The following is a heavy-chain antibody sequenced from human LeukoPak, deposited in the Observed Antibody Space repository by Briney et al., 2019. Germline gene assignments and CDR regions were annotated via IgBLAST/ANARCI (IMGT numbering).Heavy chain of an antibody. D-gene: IGHD3-22*01. Sequence: GAAVKVSCKASGYTFTGYYMHWERQAPGQGLEWMGWINPNSGGTNYAQKFQGRVTMTRDTSISTAYMELSRLRSDDTAVYYCATQYYCDSSGYYSFDYWGQGTLVSVSS. CDR3: ATQYYCDSSGYYSFDY. CDR1: GYTFTGYY. V-gene: IGHV1-2*02. J-gene: IGHJ4*02. CDR2: INPNSGGT.